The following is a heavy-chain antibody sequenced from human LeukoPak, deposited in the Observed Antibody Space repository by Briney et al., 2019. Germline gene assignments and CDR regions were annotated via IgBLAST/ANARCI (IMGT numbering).Heavy chain of an antibody. J-gene: IGHJ6*02. CDR3: ARDGYSGTYYYGMDV. CDR2: IYYSVST. Sequence: PSETLSLTCTVSGGSISSYYWSWIRQPPGKGLEWIGYIYYSVSTNYNPSLKSRVTISVDTSKNQFSLKLSSVTAADTAVYYCARDGYSGTYYYGMDVWGQGTTVTVSS. D-gene: IGHD5-24*01. V-gene: IGHV4-59*01. CDR1: GGSISSYY.